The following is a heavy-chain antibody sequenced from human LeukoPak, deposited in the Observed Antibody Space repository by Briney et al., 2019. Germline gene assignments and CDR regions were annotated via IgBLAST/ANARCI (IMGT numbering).Heavy chain of an antibody. D-gene: IGHD1-14*01. CDR1: GYSISSGYY. V-gene: IGHV4-38-2*02. J-gene: IGHJ4*02. CDR3: ARDGSTGYFDY. Sequence: SETLSLTCAVSGYSISSGYYWGWIRQPPGKGLEWIASKYHSGSTYCNPSLKSRVTISVDKSKNQFSLKLSSLTAADTAVYYCARDGSTGYFDYWGQGTLVTVSS. CDR2: KYHSGST.